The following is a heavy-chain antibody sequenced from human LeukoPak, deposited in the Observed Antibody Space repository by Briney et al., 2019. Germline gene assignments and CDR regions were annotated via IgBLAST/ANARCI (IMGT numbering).Heavy chain of an antibody. D-gene: IGHD3-16*01. J-gene: IGHJ2*01. CDR3: AKVIRLGGVSKLWYFDL. V-gene: IGHV3-23*01. CDR1: GFTFRNYA. CDR2: ISGSGDST. Sequence: RASLRLSCAASGFTFRNYAMGWVRQAPGTGLEWVSGISGSGDSTYYGDSVKGRFIISRDNSKNTLYLQRNSLSAEDTAVYYCAKVIRLGGVSKLWYFDLWGRGTLVTVSS.